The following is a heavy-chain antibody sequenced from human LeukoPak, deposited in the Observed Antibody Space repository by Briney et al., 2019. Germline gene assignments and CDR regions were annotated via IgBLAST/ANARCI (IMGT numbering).Heavy chain of an antibody. D-gene: IGHD2-2*01. CDR3: ARGHCSSTSCYPRGVVDY. Sequence: GGSLRLSCSASGFTFSDYWMRWVRQAPGKGLEWVSSISSSSSYIYYANSVKGRFTISRDNAKNSLYLQMNSLRAEDTAVYYCARGHCSSTSCYPRGVVDYWGQGTLVTVSS. CDR2: ISSSSSYI. V-gene: IGHV3-21*01. CDR1: GFTFSDYW. J-gene: IGHJ4*02.